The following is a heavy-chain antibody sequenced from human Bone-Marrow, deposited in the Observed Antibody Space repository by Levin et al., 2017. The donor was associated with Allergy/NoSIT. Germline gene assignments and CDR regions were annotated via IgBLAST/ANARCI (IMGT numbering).Heavy chain of an antibody. Sequence: GESLKISCAASGFTFSSYGMHWVRQAPGKGLEWVAVIWYDGSNKYYADSVKGRFTISRDNSKNTLYLQMNSLRAEDTAVYYCARDGWGRGSSTSCYAAYWGQGTLVTVSS. CDR3: ARDGWGRGSSTSCYAAY. V-gene: IGHV3-33*01. D-gene: IGHD2-2*01. J-gene: IGHJ4*02. CDR2: IWYDGSNK. CDR1: GFTFSSYG.